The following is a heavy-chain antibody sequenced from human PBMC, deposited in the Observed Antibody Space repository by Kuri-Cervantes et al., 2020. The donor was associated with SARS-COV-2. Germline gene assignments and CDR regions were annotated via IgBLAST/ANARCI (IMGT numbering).Heavy chain of an antibody. D-gene: IGHD2-2*01. V-gene: IGHV3-15*01. CDR2: IKSKTDGGTT. CDR1: GFTFSSYG. Sequence: GGSLRLSCAASGFTFSSYGMHWVRQAPGKGLEWVGRIKSKTDGGTTDYAAPVKGRFTISRDDSKNTLYLQMNSLKTEDTAVYYCTTGADIVVVPAVMGAFDIWGQGTMVTVSS. CDR3: TTGADIVVVPAVMGAFDI. J-gene: IGHJ3*02.